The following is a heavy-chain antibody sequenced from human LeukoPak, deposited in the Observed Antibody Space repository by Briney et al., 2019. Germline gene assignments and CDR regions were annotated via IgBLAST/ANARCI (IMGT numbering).Heavy chain of an antibody. CDR1: GYTFTNFG. D-gene: IGHD3-22*01. J-gene: IGHJ3*02. CDR2: ISTYNGNT. CDR3: ARHRRHRVYYDSSGYYYYAFDI. V-gene: IGHV1-18*01. Sequence: ASVKVSCKTSGYTFTNFGINWVRQAPGQGLEWMGWISTYNGNTNYAQKLQGRVTMTTDTSTSTAYMELRSLRSDDTAVYYCARHRRHRVYYDSSGYYYYAFDIWGQGTMVTVSS.